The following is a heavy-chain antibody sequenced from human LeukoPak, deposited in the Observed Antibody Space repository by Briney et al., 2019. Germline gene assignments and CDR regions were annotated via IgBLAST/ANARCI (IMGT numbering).Heavy chain of an antibody. CDR3: ARDDSSSWYPGWFDP. Sequence: GGSLRLSCAASGFTFSSYWMHWVRQAPGKGLVGVSRINDDGRSTSYADSVKGRFTISRDNSKNTLYLQMNSLRAEDTAVYYCARDDSSSWYPGWFDPWGQGTLVTVSS. J-gene: IGHJ5*02. D-gene: IGHD6-13*01. CDR2: INDDGRST. CDR1: GFTFSSYW. V-gene: IGHV3-74*01.